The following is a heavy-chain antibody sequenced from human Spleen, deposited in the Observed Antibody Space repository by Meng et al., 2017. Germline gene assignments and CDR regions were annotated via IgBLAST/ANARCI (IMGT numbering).Heavy chain of an antibody. V-gene: IGHV6-1*01. CDR2: TCYRSKWYN. D-gene: IGHD3-16*01. CDR3: ARQEGAFDY. J-gene: IGHJ4*02. Sequence: QVHLQESGPGLVTPSQTLSLTCAISGDSVSSNSAAWNWLRQSPSRGLEWLGRTCYRSKWYNDYAVSVKSRITINPDTSKNQFSLQLNSVTPEDTAVYYCARQEGAFDYWGQGTLVTVSS. CDR1: GDSVSSNSAA.